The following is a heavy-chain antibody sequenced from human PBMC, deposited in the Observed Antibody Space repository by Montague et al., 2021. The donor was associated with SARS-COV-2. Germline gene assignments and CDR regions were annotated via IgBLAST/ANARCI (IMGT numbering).Heavy chain of an antibody. CDR1: GDSISSSSYN. J-gene: IGHJ4*02. D-gene: IGHD1-1*01. CDR2: VHYNGRT. Sequence: SETLSLTCTVSGDSISSSSYNWGWIRQPPGKGLEWIGSVHYNGRTHYNPSLKSRVTIYVDTSKNQISLRLSSVTAADTAVYYPTRHVHMTWPEPSPGFDYWGQGTLVTVSS. V-gene: IGHV4-39*01. CDR3: TRHVHMTWPEPSPGFDY.